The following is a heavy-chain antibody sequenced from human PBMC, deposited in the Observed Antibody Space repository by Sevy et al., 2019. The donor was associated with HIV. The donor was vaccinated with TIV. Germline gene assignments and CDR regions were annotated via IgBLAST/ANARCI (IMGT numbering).Heavy chain of an antibody. CDR2: IIPIFGTA. Sequence: ASVKVSCKASGGSFSSYAISWVRQAPGQGLEWMGGIIPIFGTANYAQKFQGRVTITADESTSTAYMELSSLRSEDTAVYYGAKGGAEAGRAHAFDLWGQGTVVTVSS. V-gene: IGHV1-69*13. CDR1: GGSFSSYA. J-gene: IGHJ3*01. CDR3: AKGGAEAGRAHAFDL. D-gene: IGHD6-13*01.